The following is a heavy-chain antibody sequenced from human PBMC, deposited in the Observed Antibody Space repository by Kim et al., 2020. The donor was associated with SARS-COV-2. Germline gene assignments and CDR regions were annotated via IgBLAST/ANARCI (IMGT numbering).Heavy chain of an antibody. Sequence: STGYGDSGKGRFTRSRDKAKKSLYLQMNSLRAEDTAFYYCVRGYIGGPFDLWGQGTRVTVSS. CDR2: ST. D-gene: IGHD3-10*01. CDR3: VRGYIGGPFDL. J-gene: IGHJ4*02. V-gene: IGHV3-20*03.